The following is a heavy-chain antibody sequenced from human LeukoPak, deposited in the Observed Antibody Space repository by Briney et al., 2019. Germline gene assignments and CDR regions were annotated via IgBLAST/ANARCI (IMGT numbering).Heavy chain of an antibody. D-gene: IGHD1-14*01. CDR3: AKDRNAAHYYMDV. CDR1: GFTFSSYG. J-gene: IGHJ6*03. V-gene: IGHV3-30*02. CDR2: IRYDGSNK. Sequence: GGSLRLSCAASGFTFSSYGMHWVRQAPGKGLEWVAFIRYDGSNKYYADSVKGRFTISRDNSKNTLYLQMNSLRAEDTAVYYCAKDRNAAHYYMDVWGKGTTVTISS.